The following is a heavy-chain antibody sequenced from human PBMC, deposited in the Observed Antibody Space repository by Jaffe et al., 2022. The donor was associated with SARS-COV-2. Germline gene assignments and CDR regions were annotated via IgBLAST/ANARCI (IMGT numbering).Heavy chain of an antibody. Sequence: EVQLVESGGGLVKPGGSLRLSCAASGFTFNNYNMNWVRQAPGKGLEWVSSISSRSSYIYYADSVKGRFTISRDNAKSSLYLQMNSLRVEDTAVYYCARDDGTRNGGYGGQGTLVTVSS. J-gene: IGHJ4*02. V-gene: IGHV3-21*06. D-gene: IGHD2-8*01. CDR2: ISSRSSYI. CDR3: ARDDGTRNGGY. CDR1: GFTFNNYN.